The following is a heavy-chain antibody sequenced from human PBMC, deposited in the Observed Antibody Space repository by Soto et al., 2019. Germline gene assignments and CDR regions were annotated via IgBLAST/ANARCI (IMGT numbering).Heavy chain of an antibody. CDR1: GFTVSDNY. V-gene: IGHV3-53*01. D-gene: IGHD2-8*02. CDR3: ARELVQVISSNGDYYGLDV. J-gene: IGHJ6*02. Sequence: EVQLVESGGGLIQPGGSLRLSCEASGFTVSDNYMTWVRQAPGKGLEWVSLIYSDVYSAGTTYYADSVKVRFTSFRYKSKNTLYLQMDSLRAEDTAVYFCARELVQVISSNGDYYGLDVWGQGTTVTVSS. CDR2: IYSDVYSAGTT.